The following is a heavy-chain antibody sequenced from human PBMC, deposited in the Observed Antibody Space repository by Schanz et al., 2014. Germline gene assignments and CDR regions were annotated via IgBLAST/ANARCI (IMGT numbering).Heavy chain of an antibody. CDR2: ISAYTNNT. V-gene: IGHV1-18*01. CDR3: ARDRRRYCSTASCLHDNWFDP. CDR1: RYTFNTYG. J-gene: IGHJ5*02. Sequence: GPEVKEPGASVKVSCEASRYTFNTYGLNWVRQAPGQGLEWMGWISAYTNNTNYAQKVQGRVTMTTDTSTGTAYMELRSLRSDDTAVYYCARDRRRYCSTASCLHDNWFDPWGQGTLXTVSS. D-gene: IGHD2-2*01.